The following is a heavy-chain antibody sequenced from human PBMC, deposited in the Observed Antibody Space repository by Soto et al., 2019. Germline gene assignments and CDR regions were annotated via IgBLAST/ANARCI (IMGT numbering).Heavy chain of an antibody. CDR2: ISGSGRST. CDR3: ARAPYDSSGYYPIFDP. V-gene: IGHV3-23*01. Sequence: GGSLRLSCAASGFTFSSFAMSWVRQAPEKGLEWVTGISGSGRSTFYADSVKGRFTISRDNSKNTLYLQMSSLRAEDTAVYYCARAPYDSSGYYPIFDPWGQGTLVTVSS. D-gene: IGHD3-22*01. CDR1: GFTFSSFA. J-gene: IGHJ5*02.